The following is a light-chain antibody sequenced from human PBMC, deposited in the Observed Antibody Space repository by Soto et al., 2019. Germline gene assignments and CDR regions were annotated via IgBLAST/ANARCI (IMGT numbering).Light chain of an antibody. J-gene: IGKJ1*01. CDR2: DAS. V-gene: IGKV3-15*01. CDR1: QSVRSN. Sequence: ERVVTQSPVTVSVSPLEGATLSCSASQSVRSNLAWYQQKPGQAPRLLMYDASTRATGIPARFSGSESGADFTLTISSLQSEDFAVYYCQQYNNWPRTFGQGTKVDI. CDR3: QQYNNWPRT.